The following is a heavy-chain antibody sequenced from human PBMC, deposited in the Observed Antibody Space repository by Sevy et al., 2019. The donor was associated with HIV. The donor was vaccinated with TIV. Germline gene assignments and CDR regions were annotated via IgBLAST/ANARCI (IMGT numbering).Heavy chain of an antibody. Sequence: ASVKVSCKASGGTFSSYAISWVRQAPGQGLEWMGGMIPIFGTANYAQKFQGRVTITADESTSTAYMELSSLRSEDTAVYYCARSLCSSTSCRYYYYGMDVWGQGTTVTVSS. D-gene: IGHD2-2*01. V-gene: IGHV1-69*13. J-gene: IGHJ6*02. CDR2: MIPIFGTA. CDR3: ARSLCSSTSCRYYYYGMDV. CDR1: GGTFSSYA.